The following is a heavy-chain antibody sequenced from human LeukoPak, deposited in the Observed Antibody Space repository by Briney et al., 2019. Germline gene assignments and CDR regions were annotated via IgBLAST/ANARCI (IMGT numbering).Heavy chain of an antibody. D-gene: IGHD3-3*01. Sequence: GGSLRLSCAASGFSFSDYYMSWIRQAPGKGLEWVSYISSTGATRYYADSVKGRFTISRDNAKNTLYLQMNTLRVEDTAVYYCARERHWSGHDQWGQGTLVTVSS. J-gene: IGHJ4*02. CDR2: ISSTGATR. CDR1: GFSFSDYY. V-gene: IGHV3-11*04. CDR3: ARERHWSGHDQ.